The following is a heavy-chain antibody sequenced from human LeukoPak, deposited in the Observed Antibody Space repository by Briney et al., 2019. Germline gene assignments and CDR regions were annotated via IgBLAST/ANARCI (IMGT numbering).Heavy chain of an antibody. Sequence: SETLSLTCTVSGGSISSYYWSWIRQPAGKGLEWIGRIYTSGSTNYNPSLKSRVTMSVDTSKNQFSLKLSSVTAADTAVYYCARELAAAGTMWFDPWGQGTLVTVSS. CDR1: GGSISSYY. CDR2: IYTSGST. CDR3: ARELAAAGTMWFDP. V-gene: IGHV4-4*07. J-gene: IGHJ5*02. D-gene: IGHD6-13*01.